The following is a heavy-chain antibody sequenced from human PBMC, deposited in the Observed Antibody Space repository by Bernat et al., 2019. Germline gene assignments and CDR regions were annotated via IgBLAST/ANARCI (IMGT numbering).Heavy chain of an antibody. D-gene: IGHD6-6*01. J-gene: IGHJ4*02. Sequence: EVQLVESGGGLVQPGGSLRLSCAASGFTFSSYWMHWVRQAPGKGLVWVARINRDGSITTYADPVRGRFTTSRDNAKNTLFLQMTSLTAEDTAVYYCVRIGYSTSSLGIDYWGQGALVSVSS. CDR2: INRDGSIT. CDR3: VRIGYSTSSLGIDY. CDR1: GFTFSSYW. V-gene: IGHV3-74*01.